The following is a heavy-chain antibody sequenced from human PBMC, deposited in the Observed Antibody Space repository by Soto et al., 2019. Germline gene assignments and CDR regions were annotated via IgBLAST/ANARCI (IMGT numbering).Heavy chain of an antibody. V-gene: IGHV4-34*01. D-gene: IGHD3-10*01. CDR3: ARGRGDYTLEYEWFDP. CDR1: GGSFSGYY. J-gene: IGHJ5*02. CDR2: INHSGST. Sequence: SETLSLTCAVYGGSFSGYYWSWIRQPPGKGLEWIGEINHSGSTNYNPSLKSRVTISLDTSKHQFSLRLSSVTAADTAVYYCARGRGDYTLEYEWFDPWGQGTLVTVSS.